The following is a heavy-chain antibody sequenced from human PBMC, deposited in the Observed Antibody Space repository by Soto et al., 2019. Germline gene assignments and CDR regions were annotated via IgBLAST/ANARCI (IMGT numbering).Heavy chain of an antibody. Sequence: SCVSKEKGKGVEWVANIKQDGSEKYYVDSVKGRFTISRDNSKNTLYLQMNSLRAEDTAVYYCARGVVRFLEWFGDAFDIWGQGTMVTVSS. J-gene: IGHJ3*02. D-gene: IGHD3-3*01. CDR3: ARGVVRFLEWFGDAFDI. V-gene: IGHV3-7*02. CDR2: IKQDGSEK.